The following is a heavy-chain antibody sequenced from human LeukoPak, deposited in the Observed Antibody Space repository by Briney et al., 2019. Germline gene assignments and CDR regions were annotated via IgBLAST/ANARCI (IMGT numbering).Heavy chain of an antibody. J-gene: IGHJ4*02. Sequence: GGSLRLSCAASAFTFRNYGMSWVRQAPGKGLEWVSAISGGGGSTYYADSVQGRFTISRDNSKNTLYLQMNSLRAEDSAVYYCAKGRGDGILPLDYWGQGTLVTVSS. D-gene: IGHD5-18*01. V-gene: IGHV3-23*01. CDR3: AKGRGDGILPLDY. CDR2: ISGGGGST. CDR1: AFTFRNYG.